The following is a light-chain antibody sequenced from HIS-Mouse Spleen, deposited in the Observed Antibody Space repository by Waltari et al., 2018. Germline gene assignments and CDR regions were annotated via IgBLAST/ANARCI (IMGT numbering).Light chain of an antibody. Sequence: EIVLTQSPGTLSLSPGERATLSCSASQSVSSSYLAWYQQKPGQAPRLLIYGASSRATGIPDRFSGSGSGTDFTLTISRLEPEEFAVYYCQQYGTPRGAFGQGTRLEIK. V-gene: IGKV3-20*01. CDR1: QSVSSSY. CDR3: QQYGTPRGA. CDR2: GAS. J-gene: IGKJ5*01.